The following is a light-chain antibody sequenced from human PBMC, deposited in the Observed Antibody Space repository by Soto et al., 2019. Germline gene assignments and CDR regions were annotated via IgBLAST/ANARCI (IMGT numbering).Light chain of an antibody. CDR1: QSVSRY. CDR2: DAS. V-gene: IGKV3-11*01. Sequence: EVVLTQPPATLSLSPGETATLSCRASQSVSRYLAWYQQKPGQAPRLLIYDASNRATGTPARFAGSGSGTDFTLTISSLEPEDFAVYYCQQRQHWPPITFGQGTRLEIK. CDR3: QQRQHWPPIT. J-gene: IGKJ5*01.